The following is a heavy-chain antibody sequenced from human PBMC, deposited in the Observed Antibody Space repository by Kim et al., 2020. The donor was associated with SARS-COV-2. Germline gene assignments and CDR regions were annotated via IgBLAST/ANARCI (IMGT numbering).Heavy chain of an antibody. Sequence: SETLSLTCTVSGGSISSYYWTWVRQPPGKGLEWIGEIYYNGRTYNNPSLESRITISIDTSRKQFSLKLSSVTAADTAVYYCAGAKTNYDLFTEDYNYYDLDVWGQVSTVTVSS. J-gene: IGHJ6*02. CDR1: GGSISSYY. CDR2: IYYNGRT. V-gene: IGHV4-59*13. CDR3: AGAKTNYDLFTEDYNYYDLDV. D-gene: IGHD3-9*01.